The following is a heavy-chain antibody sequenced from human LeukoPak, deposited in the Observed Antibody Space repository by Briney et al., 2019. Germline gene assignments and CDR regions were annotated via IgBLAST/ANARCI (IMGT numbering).Heavy chain of an antibody. CDR1: GGSISSSSYY. J-gene: IGHJ4*02. D-gene: IGHD3-10*02. CDR3: TRGMLRQPPDY. CDR2: ISDDETYK. V-gene: IGHV3-30*03. Sequence: LSLTCTVSGGSISSSSYYWGWVRQAPGTGLEWVTAISDDETYKFYADSVKGRFTISRDNSKNTLYLQMNSLRVEDTAIYYCTRGMLRQPPDYWGQGMLVTVSS.